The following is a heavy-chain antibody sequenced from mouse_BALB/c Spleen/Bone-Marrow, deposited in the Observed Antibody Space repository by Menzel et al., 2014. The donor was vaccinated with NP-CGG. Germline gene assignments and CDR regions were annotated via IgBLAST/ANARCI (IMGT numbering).Heavy chain of an antibody. CDR3: ARWAIYYDYGEDYAMDY. D-gene: IGHD2-4*01. J-gene: IGHJ4*01. CDR1: GYSFTGYT. V-gene: IGHV1-18*01. Sequence: EVQLQQSGPELVKPGASMKIPCKASGYSFTGYTMNWVKQSHGKNLEWIGLINPYNGGTSYNQKFKGKATLTVDKSSSTAYMELLSLTSEDSAVYYCARWAIYYDYGEDYAMDYWGQGTSVTVSS. CDR2: INPYNGGT.